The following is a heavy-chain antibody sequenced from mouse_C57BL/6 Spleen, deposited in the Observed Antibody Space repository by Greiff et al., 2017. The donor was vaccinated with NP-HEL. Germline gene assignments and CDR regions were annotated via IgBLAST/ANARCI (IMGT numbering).Heavy chain of an antibody. D-gene: IGHD1-1*02. CDR2: IHPNSGST. CDR3: ARENLRGSFDY. CDR1: GYTFTSYW. J-gene: IGHJ2*01. Sequence: QVQLQQPGAELVKPGASVKLSCKASGYTFTSYWMHWVKQRPGQGLEWIGMIHPNSGSTNYNEKFKSKATLTVDKSSSTAYMQLSSLTSEDSAVYYCARENLRGSFDYWGQGTTLTVSS. V-gene: IGHV1-64*01.